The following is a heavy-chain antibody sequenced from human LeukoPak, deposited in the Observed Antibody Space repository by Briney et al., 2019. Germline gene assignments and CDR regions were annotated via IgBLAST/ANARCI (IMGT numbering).Heavy chain of an antibody. CDR2: ISGSGGST. Sequence: GGSLRLSCAASGFTFSSYAMSWVRQAPGKGLEWVSAISGSGGSTYYADSVKGRFTISRDNSKNTLYLQMNSLRAEDTAVYYCAKARDYVWGSYRYLDYWGQGTLVTVSS. V-gene: IGHV3-23*01. J-gene: IGHJ4*02. D-gene: IGHD3-16*02. CDR1: GFTFSSYA. CDR3: AKARDYVWGSYRYLDY.